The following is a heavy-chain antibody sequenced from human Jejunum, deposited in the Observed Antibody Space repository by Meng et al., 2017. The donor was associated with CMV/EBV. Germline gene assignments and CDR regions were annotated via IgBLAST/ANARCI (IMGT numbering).Heavy chain of an antibody. D-gene: IGHD5-12*01. Sequence: SCAASGFTFSSYWMSWVRQAPGKGPEWVSFIFGGGSSTYYADSVKGRFTISKDDSKNTLYLQMNSLRVEDTAVYYCTRESGYLIWGQGTTVTVSS. CDR3: TRESGYLI. V-gene: IGHV3-23*03. CDR2: IFGGGSST. J-gene: IGHJ6*02. CDR1: GFTFSSYW.